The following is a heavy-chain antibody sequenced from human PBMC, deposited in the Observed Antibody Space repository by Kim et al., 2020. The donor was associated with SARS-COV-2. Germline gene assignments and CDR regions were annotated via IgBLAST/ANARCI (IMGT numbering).Heavy chain of an antibody. CDR2: TYYRSKWYN. J-gene: IGHJ6*02. D-gene: IGHD6-19*01. Sequence: SQTLSLTCAISGDSVSSNSAAWNWIRQSPSRGLEWLGRTYYRSKWYNDYAVSVKSRITINPDTSKNQFSLQLNSVTPEDTAVYYCARDARYSSGWYDYYYYGMDVWGQGTTVTVSS. CDR3: ARDARYSSGWYDYYYYGMDV. CDR1: GDSVSSNSAA. V-gene: IGHV6-1*01.